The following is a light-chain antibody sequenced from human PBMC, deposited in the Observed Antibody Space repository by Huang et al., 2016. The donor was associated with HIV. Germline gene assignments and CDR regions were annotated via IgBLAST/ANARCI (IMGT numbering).Light chain of an antibody. Sequence: EIVMTQSPVILSVSPGERATLSCRASQSVNSNLAWYQQKPGQAPGLLLYGASTRATEIPARFSGSGSTTDFTLTISSVQSEDFATYYCQQYDSWPRTFGRGTKVEIK. CDR1: QSVNSN. CDR2: GAS. J-gene: IGKJ4*02. CDR3: QQYDSWPRT. V-gene: IGKV3-15*01.